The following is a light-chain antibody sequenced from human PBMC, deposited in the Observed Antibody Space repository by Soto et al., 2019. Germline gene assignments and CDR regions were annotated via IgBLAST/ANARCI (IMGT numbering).Light chain of an antibody. CDR1: QNVSDL. CDR3: QQYNSFSPA. CDR2: DAS. J-gene: IGKJ2*01. Sequence: DIQMTQSPSTLSASIGDRVTITCRASQNVSDLLAWYQQKPGKAPKLLIYDASILEGGVPSRFSGSGSGTEFYLTISSLQPDDFATYYCQQYNSFSPAFGQGTKLQIK. V-gene: IGKV1-5*01.